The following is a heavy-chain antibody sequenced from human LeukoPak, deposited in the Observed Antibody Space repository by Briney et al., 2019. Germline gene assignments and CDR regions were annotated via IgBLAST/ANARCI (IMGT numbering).Heavy chain of an antibody. V-gene: IGHV1-18*01. CDR2: ISAYNGNT. CDR3: AKDPRGQQQLVRLYRY. J-gene: IGHJ4*02. CDR1: GYTFTSYG. Sequence: GASVKVSCKASGYTFTSYGISWVRQAPGQGLEWMGWISAYNGNTNYAQKLQGRVTMTTDTSTSTAYMELRSLRSDDTAVYYCAKDPRGQQQLVRLYRYWGQGTLVTVSS. D-gene: IGHD6-13*01.